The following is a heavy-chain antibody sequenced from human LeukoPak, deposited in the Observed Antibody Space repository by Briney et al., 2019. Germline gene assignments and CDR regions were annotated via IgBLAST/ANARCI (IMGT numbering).Heavy chain of an antibody. CDR1: GGSISSGDYY. CDR2: MYYSGST. J-gene: IGHJ5*02. CDR3: ARPYYYDSRIDP. D-gene: IGHD3-22*01. Sequence: SQTLSLTCTVSGGSISSGDYYWSWIRQPPGKGLEWIAYMYYSGSTYYNPSLKSRVTMSADTSKNQLSLKLSSVTAADTAVYYCARPYYYDSRIDPWGQGILVSVSS. V-gene: IGHV4-30-4*01.